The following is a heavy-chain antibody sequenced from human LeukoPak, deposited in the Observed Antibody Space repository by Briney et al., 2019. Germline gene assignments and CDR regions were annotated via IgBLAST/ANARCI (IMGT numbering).Heavy chain of an antibody. CDR1: GGSFSGYY. CDR3: ARGGSKGYCSGGSCCGDRTFDY. Sequence: SETLSLTCAVYGGSFSGYYWSWIRQPPGKGLEWIGEINHSGSTNYNPSLKSRVTISVDTSKNQFSLKLSSVTAADTAVYYCARGGSKGYCSGGSCCGDRTFDYWGQGTLVTVSS. D-gene: IGHD2-15*01. J-gene: IGHJ4*02. V-gene: IGHV4-34*01. CDR2: INHSGST.